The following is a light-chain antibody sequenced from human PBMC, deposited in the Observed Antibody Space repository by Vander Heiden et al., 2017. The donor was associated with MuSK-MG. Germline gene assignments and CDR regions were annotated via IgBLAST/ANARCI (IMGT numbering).Light chain of an antibody. CDR1: ALADKF. CDR3: LAWDTSTGV. Sequence: SDELPQPASASVSPRQTAVITCSGEALADKFVCWYQQRPGQSPLLVIYQDSGRPSGIPARFSGSNSGDTATLTIGGAQALDEADYYWLAWDTSTGVFGTGTKVTVL. V-gene: IGLV3-1*01. CDR2: QDS. J-gene: IGLJ1*01.